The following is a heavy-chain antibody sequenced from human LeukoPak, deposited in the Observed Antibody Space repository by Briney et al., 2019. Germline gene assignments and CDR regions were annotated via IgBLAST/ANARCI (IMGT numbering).Heavy chain of an antibody. Sequence: GASVKVSCKASGYTFTSYGISWVRQAPGQGLEWMGWISAYNGNTNYAQKLQGRVTMTTDTSTSTAYMELRSLRSDDTAVYYCARGGSYWQQLVSASQYYFDYWGQGALVTVSS. D-gene: IGHD6-13*01. CDR1: GYTFTSYG. CDR2: ISAYNGNT. J-gene: IGHJ4*02. V-gene: IGHV1-18*01. CDR3: ARGGSYWQQLVSASQYYFDY.